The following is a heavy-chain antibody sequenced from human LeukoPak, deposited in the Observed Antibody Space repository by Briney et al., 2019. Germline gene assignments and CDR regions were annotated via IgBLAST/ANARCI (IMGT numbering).Heavy chain of an antibody. J-gene: IGHJ4*02. CDR2: ISAYNGNT. V-gene: IGHV1-18*01. Sequence: ASVKVSCKASGYTFTSYGISWVRQAPGQGLEWMGWISAYNGNTNYAQKLQGRVTMTTDTSTSTAYMELRSLRSDDTAVYYCARGPSNPNYDFWSGYYFDYWGQGTLVTVSS. D-gene: IGHD3-3*01. CDR3: ARGPSNPNYDFWSGYYFDY. CDR1: GYTFTSYG.